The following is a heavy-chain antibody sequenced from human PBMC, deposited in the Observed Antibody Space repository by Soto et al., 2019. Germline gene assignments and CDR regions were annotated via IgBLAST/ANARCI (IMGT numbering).Heavy chain of an antibody. D-gene: IGHD3-22*01. CDR1: GFTFSSYS. Sequence: VGSLRLSCVASGFTFSSYSMSWVRQAPGKGLEWVSAISGSGGSTYYADSVKGRFTISRDNCKNSLYLQMNSLRVEDTAVYYFARDSFPYYHNSTGYGEAFDPWGQGTVVTSPQ. CDR3: ARDSFPYYHNSTGYGEAFDP. V-gene: IGHV3-23*01. CDR2: ISGSGGST. J-gene: IGHJ5*02.